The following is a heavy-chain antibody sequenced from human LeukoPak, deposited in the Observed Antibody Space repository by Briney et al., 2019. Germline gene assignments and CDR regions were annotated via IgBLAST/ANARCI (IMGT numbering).Heavy chain of an antibody. D-gene: IGHD2-2*01. CDR2: ITTGSSNI. CDR3: ARRGYCSSTSCYPPDY. V-gene: IGHV3-21*04. CDR1: GFTFSGYS. Sequence: GGSLTLSCAASGFTFSGYSMSWVRQAPGKGLEWVSFITTGSSNINYADSVKGRFTISRDNAKNSLYLQMDSLRAEDTGVYYCARRGYCSSTSCYPPDYWGQGTLVTVSS. J-gene: IGHJ4*02.